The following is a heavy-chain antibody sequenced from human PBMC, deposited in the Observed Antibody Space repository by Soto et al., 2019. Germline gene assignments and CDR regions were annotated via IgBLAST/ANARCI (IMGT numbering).Heavy chain of an antibody. CDR1: GFTFSSYA. Sequence: QVQLVESGGGVVQPGRSLRLSCAASGFTFSSYAMHWVRQAPGKGLEWVAVISYDGSNKYYADSVKGRFTISRDNSKNTLYLQMNSLRAEDTAVYYCARDSEDIVATTPYYYYGMDVWGQGTTVTVSS. V-gene: IGHV3-30-3*01. CDR3: ARDSEDIVATTPYYYYGMDV. CDR2: ISYDGSNK. J-gene: IGHJ6*02. D-gene: IGHD5-12*01.